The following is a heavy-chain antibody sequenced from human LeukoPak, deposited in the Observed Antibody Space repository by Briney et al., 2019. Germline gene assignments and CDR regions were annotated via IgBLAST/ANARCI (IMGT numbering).Heavy chain of an antibody. J-gene: IGHJ4*02. D-gene: IGHD6-13*01. Sequence: GGSLRLSCAASGFNFGDDYMSWIRQAPGKGPEWVAYIKRDASDIYYADSVKGRFTTSRDNSKNSLFLHMDSLRVEDSAVYYCARGRGQQHTSHWGQGTLVTVSS. CDR2: IKRDASDI. CDR3: ARGRGQQHTSH. CDR1: GFNFGDDY. V-gene: IGHV3-11*01.